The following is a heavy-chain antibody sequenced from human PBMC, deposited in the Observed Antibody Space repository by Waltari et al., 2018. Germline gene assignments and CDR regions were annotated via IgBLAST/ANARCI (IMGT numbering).Heavy chain of an antibody. J-gene: IGHJ4*02. D-gene: IGHD5-18*01. Sequence: VQLVQSGAEVKKTGASVKVSCKASGYTFTTFSLLWVRPALGQRLEWMGWINAGNGDRKYSQKFQGRLTFTRDTSANTAYMDLCSLRSEDTAVYYCTRWIKRGYSSGPENFDYWGQGALVTVSS. CDR1: GYTFTTFS. CDR3: TRWIKRGYSSGPENFDY. V-gene: IGHV1-3*01. CDR2: INAGNGDR.